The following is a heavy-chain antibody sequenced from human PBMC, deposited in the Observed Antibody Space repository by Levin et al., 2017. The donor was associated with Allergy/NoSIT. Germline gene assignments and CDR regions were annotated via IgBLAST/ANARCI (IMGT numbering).Heavy chain of an antibody. CDR2: ISGRGDET. V-gene: IGHV3-23*01. CDR1: GFTFNTCA. J-gene: IGHJ2*01. Sequence: QPGGSLRLSCVASGFTFNTCAMSWVRQAPGKGLEWVSTISGRGDETFYAESVKGRFTISRDNSKNTVFLQMNSLRAEDTAIYYCATRGHAIGYFDLWGRGTLVTVSS. CDR3: ATRGHAIGYFDL.